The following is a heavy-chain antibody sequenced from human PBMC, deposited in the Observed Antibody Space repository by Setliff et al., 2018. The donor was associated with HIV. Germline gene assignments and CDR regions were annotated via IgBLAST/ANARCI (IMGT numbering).Heavy chain of an antibody. CDR2: IFPADSDT. V-gene: IGHV5-51*01. J-gene: IGHJ4*02. Sequence: PGESLKIPCKASGYSFTTSWIGWVRQMPGKGLEWMGIIFPADSDTTYSPSFQGQVTISADKSISTAYLQWSRLKASDTAMYYCARHGPMRDGYNHGAFDYWGQGTPVTVSS. CDR3: ARHGPMRDGYNHGAFDY. CDR1: GYSFTTSW. D-gene: IGHD5-12*01.